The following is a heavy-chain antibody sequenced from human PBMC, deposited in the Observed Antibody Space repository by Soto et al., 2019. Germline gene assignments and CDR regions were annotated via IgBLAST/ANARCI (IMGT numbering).Heavy chain of an antibody. CDR1: GFTFITSW. D-gene: IGHD3-10*01. CDR2: IKQDGSEN. CDR3: ARGGWGSDY. V-gene: IGHV3-7*04. Sequence: EVQLVESGGGLVQAGESLRLSCAASGFTFITSWMTWVRQAPGKGLEWVANIKQDGSENYYVDSVKGRFTISRDNAKNSLYRQMNSLKTEDTAVYYWARGGWGSDYWGQGTLVTVSS. J-gene: IGHJ4*02.